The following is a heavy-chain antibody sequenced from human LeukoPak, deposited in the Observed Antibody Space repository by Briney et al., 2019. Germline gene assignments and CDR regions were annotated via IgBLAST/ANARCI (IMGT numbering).Heavy chain of an antibody. J-gene: IGHJ3*02. CDR3: AREITVRADILTGYYILHDAFDI. CDR2: INSDGSST. CDR1: GFTFSSYW. D-gene: IGHD3-9*01. Sequence: GGSLRLSCAASGFTFSSYWMHWVRQAPGKGLVWVSRINSDGSSTSYADSVKGRFTISRDNAKNTLYLQMNSLRAEDTAVYYCAREITVRADILTGYYILHDAFDIWGQGTMVTVSS. V-gene: IGHV3-74*01.